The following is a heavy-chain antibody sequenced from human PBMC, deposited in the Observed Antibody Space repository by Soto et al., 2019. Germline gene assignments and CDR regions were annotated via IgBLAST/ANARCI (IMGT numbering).Heavy chain of an antibody. J-gene: IGHJ4*02. CDR3: AGFGELSSFDY. CDR1: GGSISSGGYY. D-gene: IGHD3-10*01. CDR2: IYYSGST. V-gene: IGHV4-31*03. Sequence: SETLSLTCTVSGGSISSGGYYWSWIRQHPGKGLEWIGYIYYSGSTYYNPSLKSRVTISVDTSKNQFSLKLSSVTAADTAVYYCAGFGELSSFDYWGQGTLVTVSS.